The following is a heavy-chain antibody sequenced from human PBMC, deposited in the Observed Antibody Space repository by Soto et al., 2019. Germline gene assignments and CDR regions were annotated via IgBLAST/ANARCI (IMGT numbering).Heavy chain of an antibody. CDR2: IQSGGTT. J-gene: IGHJ6*01. D-gene: IGHD6-6*01. Sequence: GSLTLSLAASVFPFNTSSISLSRTAKGKGLQWVSLIQSGGTTYYADSVKGRFTISRDSSENTLHLQMDSLRAEDTAVYYCAFFFSRRRRDRSSLHGM. CDR1: VFPFNTSS. CDR3: AFFFSRRRRDRSSLHGM. V-gene: IGHV3-66*01.